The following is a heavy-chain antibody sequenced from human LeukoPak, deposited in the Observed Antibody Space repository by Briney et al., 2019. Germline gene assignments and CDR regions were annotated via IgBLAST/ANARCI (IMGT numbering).Heavy chain of an antibody. CDR2: IYPGDSDT. Sequence: GESLKISCKGSGYSFTSYWIGWVRQMPGKGLEWMGIIYPGDSDTRYSPSFQGQVTISADKSISTAYLQWSSLKASDTAMYYCARHPVGGATTNWFDPWGQGTLVTVSS. J-gene: IGHJ5*02. D-gene: IGHD1-26*01. CDR1: GYSFTSYW. CDR3: ARHPVGGATTNWFDP. V-gene: IGHV5-51*01.